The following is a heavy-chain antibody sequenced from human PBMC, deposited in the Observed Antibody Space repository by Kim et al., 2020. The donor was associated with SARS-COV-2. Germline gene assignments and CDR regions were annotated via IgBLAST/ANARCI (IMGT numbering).Heavy chain of an antibody. D-gene: IGHD4-17*01. J-gene: IGHJ6*03. CDR3: ARAYANYNYYYMDV. V-gene: IGHV4-4*07. Sequence: NPPHKTPITMSLDTSKNQFSLKLSSVTAADTAVYYCARAYANYNYYYMDVWGKGTTVTVSS.